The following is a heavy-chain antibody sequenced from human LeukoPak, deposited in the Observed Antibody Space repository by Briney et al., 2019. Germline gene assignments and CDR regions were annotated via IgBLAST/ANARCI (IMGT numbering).Heavy chain of an antibody. V-gene: IGHV3-21*01. CDR1: GFTFSSYS. J-gene: IGHJ4*02. D-gene: IGHD3-10*01. Sequence: PGGSLRLSCAASGFTFSSYSMNWVRQAPGKGLEWVSSISSSSSYIYYADSVKGRFTISRDSAKNSLYLQMNSLRAEDTAVYYCARDRNKVRGVFDYWGQGTLVTVSS. CDR2: ISSSSSYI. CDR3: ARDRNKVRGVFDY.